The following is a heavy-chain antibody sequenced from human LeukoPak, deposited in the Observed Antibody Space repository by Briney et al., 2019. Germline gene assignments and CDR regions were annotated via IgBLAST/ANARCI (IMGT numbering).Heavy chain of an antibody. V-gene: IGHV3-74*01. CDR3: ARDGPDSSGYGILDY. D-gene: IGHD3-22*01. Sequence: GGSLRLSCAASGFTFSSYWMHWVRQAPGKGLVWVSRINSDGSSTSYADSVKGRFTISRDNAKNMLYLQMNSPRAEDTAVYYCARDGPDSSGYGILDYWGQGTLVTVSS. CDR1: GFTFSSYW. J-gene: IGHJ4*02. CDR2: INSDGSST.